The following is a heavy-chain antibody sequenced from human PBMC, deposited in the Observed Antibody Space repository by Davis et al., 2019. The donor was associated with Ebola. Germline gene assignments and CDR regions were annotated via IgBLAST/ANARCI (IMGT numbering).Heavy chain of an antibody. CDR1: GGSISSGNW. CDR2: IYHSGGT. V-gene: IGHV4-4*02. D-gene: IGHD6-19*01. CDR3: ARHAYSSGWYRVFFDY. J-gene: IGHJ4*02. Sequence: MPSETLSLTCTVSGGSISSGNWWSWVRQPPGKGLEWIGEIYHSGGTNYNPSLKSRVTISVDTSKNQFSLKLSSVTAADTAVYYCARHAYSSGWYRVFFDYWGQGTLVTVSS.